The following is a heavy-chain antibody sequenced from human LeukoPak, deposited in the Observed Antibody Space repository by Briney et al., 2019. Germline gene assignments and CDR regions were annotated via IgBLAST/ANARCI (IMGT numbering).Heavy chain of an antibody. CDR2: IVPIFGTA. CDR1: GGTFSSYA. D-gene: IGHD2-15*01. V-gene: IGHV1-69*06. J-gene: IGHJ6*04. CDR3: ARDGTDCSGGSCYAYYYYGMDV. Sequence: SVKVSCKASGGTFSSYAISWVRQAPGQGLEWMGGIVPIFGTANYAQKFQGRVTITADKSTSTAYMELSSLRSEDTAVYYCARDGTDCSGGSCYAYYYYGMDVWGKGTTVTVSS.